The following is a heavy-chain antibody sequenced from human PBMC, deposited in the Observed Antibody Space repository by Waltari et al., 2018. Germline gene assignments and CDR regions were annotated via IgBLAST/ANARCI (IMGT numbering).Heavy chain of an antibody. D-gene: IGHD3-16*01. CDR3: AREWGVMIGTAAYYLDH. CDR2: ISGGSSYT. J-gene: IGHJ4*02. V-gene: IGHV3-21*02. Sequence: EVQLVGSGGGLVKPGGCLRLSCEASVFTFSSYTLNWVRQASGKGLEWVSSISGGSSYTYYADSVKGRFTISRDNVKNSLYLQMNSLRVEDTAVYYCAREWGVMIGTAAYYLDHWTQGTLVTVSS. CDR1: VFTFSSYT.